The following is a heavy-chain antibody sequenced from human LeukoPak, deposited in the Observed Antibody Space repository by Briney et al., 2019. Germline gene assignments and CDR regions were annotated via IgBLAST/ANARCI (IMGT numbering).Heavy chain of an antibody. J-gene: IGHJ4*02. V-gene: IGHV3-23*01. CDR1: GFTFSSYA. Sequence: GGSLRLSCAASGFTFSSYAMSWVRQAPGKGLEWVSTISGSGDSTYYADSVKGRFTISRDNSKNTLYLQMNSLGAEDTAVYYCAKTKASPYYFDYWGQGTLVTVSS. CDR3: AKTKASPYYFDY. CDR2: ISGSGDST.